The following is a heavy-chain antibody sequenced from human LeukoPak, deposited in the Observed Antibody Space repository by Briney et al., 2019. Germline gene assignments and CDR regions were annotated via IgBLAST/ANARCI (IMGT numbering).Heavy chain of an antibody. CDR3: ARRLMGGFTDWYFDL. Sequence: GGSLRLSCEGSGFTFDDYGISWVRHVPGKGLQWVSGINWNGAATGHGDSVKGRFTVSRDNAKNSLYLEMNSLRVEDTGFYYCARRLMGGFTDWYFDLWGRGTLVTVSS. D-gene: IGHD2-15*01. V-gene: IGHV3-20*04. CDR2: INWNGAAT. CDR1: GFTFDDYG. J-gene: IGHJ2*01.